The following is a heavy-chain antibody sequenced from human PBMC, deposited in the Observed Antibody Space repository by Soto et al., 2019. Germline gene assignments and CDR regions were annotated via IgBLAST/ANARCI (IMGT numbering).Heavy chain of an antibody. CDR2: ISGSGGST. CDR1: GFTFSSYA. CDR3: AKRGDRAYYYYGMDF. D-gene: IGHD2-21*02. V-gene: IGHV3-23*01. J-gene: IGHJ6*04. Sequence: PGGSLTLSCAASGFTFSSYAMRWVRQAPGKGLELVSGISGSGGSTYYADSVKGRFTISRDNSKNTLYRQMNSLRAEHTAVYYCAKRGDRAYYYYGMDFWGKGTKVAVS.